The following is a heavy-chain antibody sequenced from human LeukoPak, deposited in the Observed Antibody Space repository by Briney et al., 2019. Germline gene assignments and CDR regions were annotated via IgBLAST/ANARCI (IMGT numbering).Heavy chain of an antibody. V-gene: IGHV1-2*02. CDR1: GYTFTGYY. D-gene: IGHD3-22*01. J-gene: IGHJ5*02. CDR2: INPNSGGT. CDR3: ARDRSGYGLNNWFDP. Sequence: ASVKVSCKASGYTFTGYYMHWVRQAPGQGLEWMGWINPNSGGTNYAQKFQGRVTMTRGTSISTAYMELSRLRSDDTAVYYCARDRSGYGLNNWFDPWGQGTLVTVSS.